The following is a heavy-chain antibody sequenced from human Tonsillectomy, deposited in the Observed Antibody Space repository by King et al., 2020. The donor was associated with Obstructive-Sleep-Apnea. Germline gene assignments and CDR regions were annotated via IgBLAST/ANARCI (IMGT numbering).Heavy chain of an antibody. CDR1: GYTFTSYG. Sequence: VQLVESGAEVKRPGASVKVSCKASGYTFTSYGISWVRQAPGQGLEWMGWISAYNGNTYYAQKVQGRVTMTTDTSTRTAYMELRSLRSDGTAVYYCARDPPPYSRDYYGMDVWGQGTTVTVSS. J-gene: IGHJ6*02. V-gene: IGHV1-18*01. CDR2: ISAYNGNT. D-gene: IGHD4-11*01. CDR3: ARDPPPYSRDYYGMDV.